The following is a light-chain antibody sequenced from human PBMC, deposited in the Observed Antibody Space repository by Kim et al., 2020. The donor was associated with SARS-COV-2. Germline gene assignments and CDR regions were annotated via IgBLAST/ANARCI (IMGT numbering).Light chain of an antibody. V-gene: IGKV3-20*01. J-gene: IGKJ4*01. Sequence: SPGGRGPHSFRARQSVRSSYLALYPKKPGPAPRLLIYGASSRATGIPDRFSGSGSGTDFTLTISRLEPEDFAVYYCQQYGSSPLTFGGGTKVDIK. CDR1: QSVRSSY. CDR2: GAS. CDR3: QQYGSSPLT.